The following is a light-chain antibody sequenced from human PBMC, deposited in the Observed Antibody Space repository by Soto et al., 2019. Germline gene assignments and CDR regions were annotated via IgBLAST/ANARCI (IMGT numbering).Light chain of an antibody. CDR2: KAS. Sequence: DIQMTQSPSTLSASVGDRVTIACRASQSISNWLAWYQQKPGKAPKLLIYKASSLESGDPSRLSGSRSGTEFTLTISSLQPDDFATYYCQQYKGTFGQGTKVEIK. J-gene: IGKJ1*01. CDR3: QQYKGT. V-gene: IGKV1-5*03. CDR1: QSISNW.